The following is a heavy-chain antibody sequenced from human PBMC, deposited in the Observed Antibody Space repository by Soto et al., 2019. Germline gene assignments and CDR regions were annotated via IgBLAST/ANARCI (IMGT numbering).Heavy chain of an antibody. V-gene: IGHV1-69*12. CDR1: GGTFSTSA. Sequence: QVQLMQSGAEVKKPGSSVKVSCKASGGTFSTSAISWVRQAPGEGLEWLGGIMPVFATPDYAQQFKGRVTISADESTTTAYLELPSLTTDDTAVYYCARDKDRQQLGGNYYYIWDVWGQGTAITVSS. D-gene: IGHD3-3*02. CDR2: IMPVFATP. CDR3: ARDKDRQQLGGNYYYIWDV. J-gene: IGHJ6*02.